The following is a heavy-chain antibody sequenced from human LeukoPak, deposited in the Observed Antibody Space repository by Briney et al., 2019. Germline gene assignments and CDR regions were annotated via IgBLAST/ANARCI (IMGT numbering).Heavy chain of an antibody. D-gene: IGHD2-8*01. CDR3: ATRLGYCTNGVCYYYFDY. J-gene: IGHJ4*02. V-gene: IGHV4-59*01. CDR2: IYYSGST. CDR1: GGSISSYY. Sequence: SETLSLTCTVSGGSISSYYWSWIRQPPGKGLEWIGYIYYSGSTNYNPSLKTRVTISVDTSKNQLSLKLSSVTAAGTAVYYCATRLGYCTNGVCYYYFDYWGQGTLVTVSS.